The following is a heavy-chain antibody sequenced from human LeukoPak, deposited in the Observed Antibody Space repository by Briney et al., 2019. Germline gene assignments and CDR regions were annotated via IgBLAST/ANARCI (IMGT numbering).Heavy chain of an antibody. CDR2: IYSGGST. D-gene: IGHD3-22*01. Sequence: GGSLRLSCAASGFTVSSNYMSWVRQAPGKGLEWVSVIYSGGSTYYADSVKGRFTISRDNSKNTLYLQMNSLGAEDTAVYYCAREGHYDSSGYYYFGYWGQGTLVTVSS. J-gene: IGHJ4*02. CDR3: AREGHYDSSGYYYFGY. CDR1: GFTVSSNY. V-gene: IGHV3-53*01.